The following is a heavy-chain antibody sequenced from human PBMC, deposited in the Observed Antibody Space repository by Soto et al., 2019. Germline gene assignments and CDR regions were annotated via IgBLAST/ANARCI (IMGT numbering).Heavy chain of an antibody. J-gene: IGHJ4*02. D-gene: IGHD3-22*01. CDR3: AIGDYYEISVY. CDR1: GGCISSGGYY. CDR2: IYDSGST. Sequence: SETLSLTCTVSGGCISSGGYYWSWIRQPPGKGLEWIGYIYDSGSTYYNPSLKSRVTISVDTSKNQFSLKLSAVTAADTAVYYCAIGDYYEISVYWGQGTLVTVSS. V-gene: IGHV4-30-4*01.